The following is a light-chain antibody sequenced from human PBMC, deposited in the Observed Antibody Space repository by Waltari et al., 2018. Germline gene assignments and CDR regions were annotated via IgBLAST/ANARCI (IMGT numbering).Light chain of an antibody. Sequence: EIVMTQSPAALSVSTGERATLPCRASQRVVINLAWYQQKPGQAPRLLISTASTRATGIPARFSGSGSGTEFTLTINSLQSEDSAIYYCHQYNNWPPGGTFGQGTKVELK. CDR3: HQYNNWPPGGT. V-gene: IGKV3-15*01. CDR1: QRVVIN. J-gene: IGKJ1*01. CDR2: TAS.